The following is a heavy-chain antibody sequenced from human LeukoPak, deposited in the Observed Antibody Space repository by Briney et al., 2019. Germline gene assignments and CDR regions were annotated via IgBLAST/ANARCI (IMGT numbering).Heavy chain of an antibody. J-gene: IGHJ3*02. Sequence: SETLSLTCTVSGGSISSSSYYWGWIRQPPGKGLEWIGSIYYSGSTYYNPSLKSRVTISVDTSKNQFSLKLSSVTAADTAVYYCARSITNTLWAAFDIWGQGTMVTVSS. CDR3: ARSITNTLWAAFDI. D-gene: IGHD2-2*01. CDR1: GGSISSSSYY. V-gene: IGHV4-39*07. CDR2: IYYSGST.